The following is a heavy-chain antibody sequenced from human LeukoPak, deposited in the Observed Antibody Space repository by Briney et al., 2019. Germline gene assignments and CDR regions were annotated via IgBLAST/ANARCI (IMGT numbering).Heavy chain of an antibody. CDR1: GGSISSSNW. D-gene: IGHD4-17*01. J-gene: IGHJ3*02. V-gene: IGHV4-4*02. Sequence: SETLSLICAVSGGSISSSNWWSWVRQPPGKGLEWIGEIYHSGSTNYNPSLKSRVTISVDKSKNQFSLKLSSVTAADTAVYYCARAIDNTVTTDAFDIWGQGTMVTVSS. CDR2: IYHSGST. CDR3: ARAIDNTVTTDAFDI.